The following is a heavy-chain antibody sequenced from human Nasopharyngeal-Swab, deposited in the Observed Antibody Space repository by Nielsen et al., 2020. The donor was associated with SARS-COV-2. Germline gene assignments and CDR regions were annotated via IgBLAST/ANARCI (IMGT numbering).Heavy chain of an antibody. D-gene: IGHD3-22*01. Sequence: PGKGLEGVAVISYDGSNKYYGEDVKGRFTISRENSKNTLYLQMNSLRAEDTAVDYCAKDWEVDSSGYYDAFDIWGQGTMVTVSS. CDR3: AKDWEVDSSGYYDAFDI. J-gene: IGHJ3*02. V-gene: IGHV3-30*18. CDR2: ISYDGSNK.